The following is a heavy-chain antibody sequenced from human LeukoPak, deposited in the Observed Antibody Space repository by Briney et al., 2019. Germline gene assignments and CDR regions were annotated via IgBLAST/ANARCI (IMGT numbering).Heavy chain of an antibody. CDR2: MNPNSGNT. CDR1: GYTFTSYD. V-gene: IGHV1-8*03. CDR3: ARGLLEGDYMDV. Sequence: GASVKVSCKASGYTFTSYDINWVRQATGQGLEGMGWMNPNSGNTGYAQKFQGRVTITKNPSISTAYMELSSLRSEDTAVYYCARGLLEGDYMDVWGKGTTVTVSS. D-gene: IGHD1-26*01. J-gene: IGHJ6*03.